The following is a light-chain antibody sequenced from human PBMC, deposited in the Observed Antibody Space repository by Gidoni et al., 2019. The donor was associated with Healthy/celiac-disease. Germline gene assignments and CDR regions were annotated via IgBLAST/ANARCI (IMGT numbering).Light chain of an antibody. CDR2: NVS. CDR3: MQGTHWPPWT. V-gene: IGKV2-30*01. CDR1: QSLVYSDGNTY. J-gene: IGKJ1*01. Sequence: DVVMTQSPLSLHVTLGQPASISCRSSQSLVYSDGNTYLNWFQQRTGQSPMRLIYNVSNRDSGVPDRCSGSGSGTDFTLKISRVEAEEVGVYYCMQGTHWPPWTFGQGTKVEIK.